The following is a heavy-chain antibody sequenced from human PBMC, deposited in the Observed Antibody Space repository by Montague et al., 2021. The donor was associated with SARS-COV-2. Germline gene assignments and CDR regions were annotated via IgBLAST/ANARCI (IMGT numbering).Heavy chain of an antibody. V-gene: IGHV4-39*02. D-gene: IGHD5-12*01. J-gene: IGHJ3*02. Sequence: SETLSLTCTVSGGSISSNNYCWDWIRQPPGKGLEWIGSTYDSGSTYYNPSLKSRVTISVDTSKNHFSLKLNSVTAADTAVYYCARRGRKLLPVATTIGGFDIWGQGTMVTVSS. CDR2: TYDSGST. CDR1: GGSISSNNYC. CDR3: ARRGRKLLPVATTIGGFDI.